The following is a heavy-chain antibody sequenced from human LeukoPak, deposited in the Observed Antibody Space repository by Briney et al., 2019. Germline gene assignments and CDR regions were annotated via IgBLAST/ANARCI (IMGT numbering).Heavy chain of an antibody. Sequence: PSETLSLTCTVSGGSISSSTHYWGWIRQPPGKRLEWMGSIYYSGTTYYSPSLKSRVTISVDMSKNQFSLRLSSVTAADTVAYYCARSYCSSSCYAVGAFDIWGQGTVVTVSS. CDR3: ARSYCSSSCYAVGAFDI. CDR2: IYYSGTT. V-gene: IGHV4-39*01. J-gene: IGHJ3*02. CDR1: GGSISSSTHY. D-gene: IGHD2-2*01.